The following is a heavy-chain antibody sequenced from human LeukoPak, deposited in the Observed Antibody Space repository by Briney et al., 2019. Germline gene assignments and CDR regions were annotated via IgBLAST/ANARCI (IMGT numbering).Heavy chain of an antibody. J-gene: IGHJ5*02. CDR1: GFTFSSYS. V-gene: IGHV3-21*01. Sequence: PGGSLRLSCAASGFTFSSYSMNWVREAPGKGLEWVSSISSSSSYIYYADSVKGRFTISRDNAKSSLYLQMNSLRAEDTAVYYCARDLSWFGDFNWFDPWGQGTLVTVSS. D-gene: IGHD3-10*01. CDR3: ARDLSWFGDFNWFDP. CDR2: ISSSSSYI.